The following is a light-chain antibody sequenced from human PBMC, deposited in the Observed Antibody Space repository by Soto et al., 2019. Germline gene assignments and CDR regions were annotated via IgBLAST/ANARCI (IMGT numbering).Light chain of an antibody. V-gene: IGKV1-5*03. J-gene: IGKJ5*01. CDR3: QQYKPHFPIT. CDR1: ESISSW. CDR2: QAS. Sequence: DIQMTQSPSTLSASVGDRVTITCRASESISSWLAWYQQKPGKAPKLLIYQASALEGGVPSRFSGSGSVTEFTLTISSLQPDEFATYYCQQYKPHFPITFGQGTGLEIK.